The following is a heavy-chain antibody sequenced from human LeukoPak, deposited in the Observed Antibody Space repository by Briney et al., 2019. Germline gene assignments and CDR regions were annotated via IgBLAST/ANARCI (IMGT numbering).Heavy chain of an antibody. CDR1: GGSISSSSYY. CDR3: ARGWLQLHFDY. V-gene: IGHV4-39*07. Sequence: SETLSLTCTVSGGSISSSSYYWGWIRQPPGKGLEWIGSIYYSGSTYYNPSLKSRVTISVDTSKNQFSLKLSSVTAADTAVYYCARGWLQLHFDYWGQGTLVTVSS. D-gene: IGHD5-24*01. CDR2: IYYSGST. J-gene: IGHJ4*02.